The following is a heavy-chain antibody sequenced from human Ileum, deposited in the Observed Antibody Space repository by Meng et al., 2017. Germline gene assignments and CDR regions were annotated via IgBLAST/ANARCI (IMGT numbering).Heavy chain of an antibody. J-gene: IGHJ6*02. CDR1: GGTFSSYT. CDR3: AISHDYGDYDDYYYGLDV. D-gene: IGHD4-17*01. Sequence: SVKVSCKASGGTFSSYTISWVRQAPGQGLEWMGRIIPILGIANYAQKFQGRVTITADKSTSTAYMELSSLRSEDTAVYYCAISHDYGDYDDYYYGLDVWGQGTTVTVSS. V-gene: IGHV1-69*02. CDR2: IIPILGIA.